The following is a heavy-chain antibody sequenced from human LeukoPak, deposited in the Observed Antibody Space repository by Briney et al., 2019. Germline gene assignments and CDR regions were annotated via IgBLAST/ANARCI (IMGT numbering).Heavy chain of an antibody. J-gene: IGHJ6*03. Sequence: GASVKVPCKVSGYTLTELSMHWVRQAPGKGLEWMGGFDPEDGETIYAQKFQGRVTMTEDTSTDTAYMELSSLRSEDTAVYYCAADSGSYQRDYYYYYMDVWGKGTTVTVSS. CDR2: FDPEDGET. CDR1: GYTLTELS. V-gene: IGHV1-24*01. CDR3: AADSGSYQRDYYYYYMDV. D-gene: IGHD1-26*01.